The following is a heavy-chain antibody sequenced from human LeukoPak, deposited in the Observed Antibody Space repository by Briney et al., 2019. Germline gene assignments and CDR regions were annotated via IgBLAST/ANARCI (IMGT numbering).Heavy chain of an antibody. D-gene: IGHD6-13*01. Sequence: SETLSLTCTVSGGSISSYYWSWIRQPPGKGLEWIGYIYYSGSTNYNPSFKSRVTISVDTSKNQFSLKLSSVTAADTAVYYCARHGVESTRYSSSWYWFDYWGQGTLVTVSS. J-gene: IGHJ4*02. V-gene: IGHV4-59*08. CDR2: IYYSGST. CDR1: GGSISSYY. CDR3: ARHGVESTRYSSSWYWFDY.